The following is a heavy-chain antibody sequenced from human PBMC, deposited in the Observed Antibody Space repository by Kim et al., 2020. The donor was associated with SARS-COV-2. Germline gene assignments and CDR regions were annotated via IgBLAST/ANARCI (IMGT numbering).Heavy chain of an antibody. Sequence: SETLSLTCTVSGGSISSSSYYWGWIRQPPGKGLEWIGSIYYSGSTYYNPSLKSRVTISVDTSKNQFSLKLSSVTAADTAVYYCARSVVVPAATRISRFDPWGQGTLVTVSS. J-gene: IGHJ5*02. CDR1: GGSISSSSYY. CDR2: IYYSGST. V-gene: IGHV4-39*01. CDR3: ARSVVVPAATRISRFDP. D-gene: IGHD2-2*01.